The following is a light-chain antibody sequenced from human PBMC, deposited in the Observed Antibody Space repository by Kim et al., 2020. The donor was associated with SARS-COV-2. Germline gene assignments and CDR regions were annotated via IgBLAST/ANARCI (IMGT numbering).Light chain of an antibody. CDR1: TLGDKY. J-gene: IGLJ1*01. CDR3: QAWDSSTYV. V-gene: IGLV3-1*01. Sequence: SVSRGQTASITCSGDTLGDKYACWYQQKPGQSPVLVMYQDSKRPSGIPERFSGSNSGNTATLTISGTQAMDEADYYCQAWDSSTYVFGTGTKVTVL. CDR2: QDS.